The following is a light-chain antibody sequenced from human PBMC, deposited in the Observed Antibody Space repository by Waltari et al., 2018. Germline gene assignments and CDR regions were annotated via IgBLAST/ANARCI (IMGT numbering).Light chain of an antibody. Sequence: TQDPAVSVALGQTVSLTCQGDSLRSYYASWYQQRPGQAPILVLYDKNSRPSGVPDRFSAASSDKTATLTITGAQAEDEDYYYCHSRDASGVGGAFGGGTKLTVL. CDR2: DKN. V-gene: IGLV3-19*01. J-gene: IGLJ2*01. CDR1: SLRSYY. CDR3: HSRDASGVGGA.